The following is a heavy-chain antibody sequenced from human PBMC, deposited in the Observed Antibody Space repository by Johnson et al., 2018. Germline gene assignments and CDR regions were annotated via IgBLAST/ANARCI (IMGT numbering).Heavy chain of an antibody. D-gene: IGHD4-17*01. J-gene: IGHJ6*03. CDR1: GGSISGYY. CDR2: SYYRGNT. CDR3: AISRHDYGFKNRGRIFYYYMDV. Sequence: QVELREGGPGLVEHTETMALTCTVSGGSISGYYWSWIRQHPGKGLEWLGESYYRGNTNYNPSLKSGVTMKVDKSKNQLSLKLSSVTAADTAVHYCAISRHDYGFKNRGRIFYYYMDVWGEGTTVTVSS. V-gene: IGHV4-59*01.